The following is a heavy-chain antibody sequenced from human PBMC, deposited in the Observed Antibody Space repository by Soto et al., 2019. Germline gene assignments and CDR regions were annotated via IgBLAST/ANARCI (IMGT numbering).Heavy chain of an antibody. D-gene: IGHD6-6*01. CDR1: GFTFSSYA. V-gene: IGHV3-30-3*01. CDR2: ISYDGSNK. Sequence: LRLSCAASGFTFSSYAMHWVRQAPGKGLEWVAVISYDGSNKYYADSVKGRFTISRDNSKNTLYLQMNSQRAEDTAVYYCARRAFGSSRSFDLWGQGTMVTVSS. CDR3: ARRAFGSSRSFDL. J-gene: IGHJ3*01.